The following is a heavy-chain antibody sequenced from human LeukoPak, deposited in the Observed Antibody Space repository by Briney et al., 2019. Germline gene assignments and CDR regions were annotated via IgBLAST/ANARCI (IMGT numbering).Heavy chain of an antibody. CDR3: ARRHDGEFDY. CDR2: LYCSGST. CDR1: GGSISSSSYH. V-gene: IGHV4-39*01. J-gene: IGHJ4*02. Sequence: SETLSLTCTVPGGSISSSSYHWGWIRHPPGKGLEWIGNLYCSGSTYYNPSLKSRVTISVDTSKNQFSLKLSSVTAADTAVYYCARRHDGEFDYWGQGTLVTVSS. D-gene: IGHD3-10*01.